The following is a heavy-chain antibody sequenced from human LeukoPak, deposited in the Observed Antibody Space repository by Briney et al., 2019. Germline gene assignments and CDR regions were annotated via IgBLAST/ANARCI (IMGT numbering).Heavy chain of an antibody. D-gene: IGHD6-25*01. CDR2: INHSGST. Sequence: KPSETLSLTCAVYGGSFSAYYWSWIRQPPGKGLEWLGEINHSGSTNYNPSLKSRVTISIDTSKNQFSLEMSSVTAADTAVYYCARGRGARSSGWYNWFDPWGQGTLVTVSS. CDR3: ARGRGARSSGWYNWFDP. V-gene: IGHV4-34*01. J-gene: IGHJ5*02. CDR1: GGSFSAYY.